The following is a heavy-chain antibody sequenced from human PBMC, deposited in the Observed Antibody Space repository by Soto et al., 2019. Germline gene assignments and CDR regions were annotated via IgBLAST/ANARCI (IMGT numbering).Heavy chain of an antibody. Sequence: GGSLRLSCAASGFTFDDYAMLWVRQAPGKGLEWVSGISWNSGSIGYADSVKGRFTISRDNAKNSLYLQMNSLRAEDTALYYCAKSAFYDFWSGYSFDYWGQGTLVTVSS. J-gene: IGHJ4*02. D-gene: IGHD3-3*01. CDR3: AKSAFYDFWSGYSFDY. V-gene: IGHV3-9*01. CDR1: GFTFDDYA. CDR2: ISWNSGSI.